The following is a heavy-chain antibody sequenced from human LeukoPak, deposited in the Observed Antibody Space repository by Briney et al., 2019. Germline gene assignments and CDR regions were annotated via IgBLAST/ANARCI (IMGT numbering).Heavy chain of an antibody. CDR2: IYYSGST. Sequence: SQTLSLTCTVSGGSISSGGYYWSWIRQHPGKGLEWIGYIYYSGSTYYNPSLKSRVTISVDTSKNQFSLKLSSVTAADTAVYYCARVMGATSSVFDYWGQGIQVTVSS. CDR1: GGSISSGGYY. CDR3: ARVMGATSSVFDY. D-gene: IGHD1-26*01. V-gene: IGHV4-31*03. J-gene: IGHJ4*02.